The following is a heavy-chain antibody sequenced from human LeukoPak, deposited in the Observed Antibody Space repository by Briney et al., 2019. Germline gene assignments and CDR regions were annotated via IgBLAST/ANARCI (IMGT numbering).Heavy chain of an antibody. CDR2: MNPNSGNT. Sequence: ASVKVSCKASGYTFTSYDINWVRQATGQGLEWMGWMNPNSGNTGYAQKFQGRVTMTRNTSISTAYMELSSLRSEDTAVYYCARAVAGKNYFDYWGQGTLVTVSS. CDR3: ARAVAGKNYFDY. CDR1: GYTFTSYD. J-gene: IGHJ4*02. V-gene: IGHV1-8*01. D-gene: IGHD6-19*01.